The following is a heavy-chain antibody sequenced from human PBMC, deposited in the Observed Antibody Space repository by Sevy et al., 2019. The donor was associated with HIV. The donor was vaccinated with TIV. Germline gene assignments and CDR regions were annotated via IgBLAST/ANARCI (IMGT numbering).Heavy chain of an antibody. Sequence: ASVKVSCKASGYTFTDYYMHWVRQAPGQGLEWMGWINPNGGDTNYAQKFQGRVTMTRDTSISTAYMELSRLRSDDTAVYYCARDYDSSGYCDYWGQGTLVTVSS. CDR1: GYTFTDYY. CDR2: INPNGGDT. V-gene: IGHV1-2*02. CDR3: ARDYDSSGYCDY. D-gene: IGHD3-22*01. J-gene: IGHJ4*02.